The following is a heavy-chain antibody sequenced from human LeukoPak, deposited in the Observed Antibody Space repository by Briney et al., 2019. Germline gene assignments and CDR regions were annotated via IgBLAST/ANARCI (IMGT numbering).Heavy chain of an antibody. CDR2: ISWNSGSI. Sequence: GGSLRLSCAASGFTFDDYAMHWVRQAPGKGLEWVSGISWNSGSIGYADSVKGRFTISRDNAKNSLHLQMNSLRDEDTALYYCAKEGDSSFIDYWGQGTLVTVSS. D-gene: IGHD6-13*01. CDR3: AKEGDSSFIDY. CDR1: GFTFDDYA. V-gene: IGHV3-9*01. J-gene: IGHJ4*02.